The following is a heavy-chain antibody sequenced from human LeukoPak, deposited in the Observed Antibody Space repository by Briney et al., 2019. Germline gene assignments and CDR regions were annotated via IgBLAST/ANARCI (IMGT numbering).Heavy chain of an antibody. CDR3: ARDDMKRAFDI. Sequence: SETLSLTCTVPGGSISSYYWSWIRQPPGKGLEWIGYIYYSGSTNYNPSLKSRVTISVDTSKNQFSLKLSSVTAADTAVYYCARDDMKRAFDIWGQGTMVTVSS. CDR1: GGSISSYY. J-gene: IGHJ3*02. V-gene: IGHV4-59*01. CDR2: IYYSGST. D-gene: IGHD3-9*01.